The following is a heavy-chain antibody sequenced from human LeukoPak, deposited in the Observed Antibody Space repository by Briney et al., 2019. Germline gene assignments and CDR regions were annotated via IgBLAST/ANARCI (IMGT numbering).Heavy chain of an antibody. J-gene: IGHJ3*02. D-gene: IGHD2-15*01. CDR2: ISSSSSYI. CDR1: GFTFSSYS. CDR3: AREWDIVVVVAATKAENAFDI. Sequence: PGGSLRLSCAASGFTFSSYSMNWVRQAPGKGLEWVSSISSSSSYIYYADSVKGQFTISRDNAKNSLYLQMNSLRAEDTAVYYCAREWDIVVVVAATKAENAFDIWGQGTMVTVSS. V-gene: IGHV3-21*01.